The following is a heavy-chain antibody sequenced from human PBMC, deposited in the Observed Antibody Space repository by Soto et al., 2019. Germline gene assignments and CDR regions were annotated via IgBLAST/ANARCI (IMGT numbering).Heavy chain of an antibody. V-gene: IGHV3-30-3*01. CDR2: VSYDGITK. Sequence: PGGSLRLSCAASGFTFRSYPMHWVRQAPGKGLEWVAIVSYDGITKYADSVKGRFTISRDNSNNTLFLQMNSLRTEDTAVYYCTKKGLFWSGSFDSWRQGTLVTVSS. J-gene: IGHJ4*02. CDR3: TKKGLFWSGSFDS. D-gene: IGHD3-3*01. CDR1: GFTFRSYP.